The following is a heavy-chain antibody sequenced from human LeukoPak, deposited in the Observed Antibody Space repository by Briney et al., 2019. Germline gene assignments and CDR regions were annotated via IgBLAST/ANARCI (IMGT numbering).Heavy chain of an antibody. CDR1: GGSFSGYY. Sequence: SETLSLTCAVYGGSFSGYYWSWIRQPPGKGLEWIGEINHSGSTNYNPSLKSRVTISVDTSKNQFSLKLSSVTAADTAVYYCARVYGSGSHYNGYYYYYMDVWGKGTTVTISS. CDR2: INHSGST. V-gene: IGHV4-34*01. J-gene: IGHJ6*03. CDR3: ARVYGSGSHYNGYYYYYMDV. D-gene: IGHD3-10*01.